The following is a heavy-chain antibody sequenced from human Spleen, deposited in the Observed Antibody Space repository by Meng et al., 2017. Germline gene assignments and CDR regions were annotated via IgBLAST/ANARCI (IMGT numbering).Heavy chain of an antibody. V-gene: IGHV3-48*03. CDR3: ARYGFMGY. CDR2: ISSSSSTI. J-gene: IGHJ4*02. CDR1: GFTFSSYE. Sequence: LTCAASGFTFSSYEMNWVRQAPGKGLEWVSYISSSSSTIYYADSVKGRFTSSRDNAKNSQYLQMNSLRAEDTAVYYCARYGFMGYWGQGTLVTVSS. D-gene: IGHD3-10*01.